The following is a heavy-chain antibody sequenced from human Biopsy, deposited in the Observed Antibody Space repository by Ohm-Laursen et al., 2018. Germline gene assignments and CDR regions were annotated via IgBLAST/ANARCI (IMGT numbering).Heavy chain of an antibody. CDR1: GYTFYSYG. J-gene: IGHJ3*01. CDR2: ITADNT. V-gene: IGHV1-18*01. CDR3: ARAFGGAYYSYAFDL. D-gene: IGHD2-21*02. Sequence: SVKVSCKASGYTFYSYGITWVRQAPGQGLEWMGWITADNTNSAQKFQGRLTMTTDISTSTAYMDLKGLRSDDTAIYYCARAFGGAYYSYAFDLWGQGTLVAVSS.